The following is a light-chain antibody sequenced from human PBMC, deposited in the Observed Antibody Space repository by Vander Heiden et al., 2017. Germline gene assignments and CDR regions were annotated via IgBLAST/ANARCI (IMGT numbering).Light chain of an antibody. V-gene: IGKV1-9*01. J-gene: IGKJ2*01. CDR1: QGISSY. CDR3: QQRYSYPST. Sequence: DIQLTQSPSSLSASVGDRVTITCRASQGISSYLAWYQQKPGKAPKLLIYAASTLQSGVPSRFSGSGSGTEFTLTISSLQPEDFATYYCQQRYSYPSTFGQGTKVEIK. CDR2: AAS.